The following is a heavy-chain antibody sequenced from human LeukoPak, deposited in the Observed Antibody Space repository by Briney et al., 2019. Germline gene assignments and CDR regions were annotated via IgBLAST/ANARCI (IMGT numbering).Heavy chain of an antibody. V-gene: IGHV4-4*07. J-gene: IGHJ6*03. CDR1: GGSISSYY. D-gene: IGHD5-18*01. CDR2: IYTSGST. Sequence: SETLALTCTVSGGSISSYYWSWFRQPAGKGLEWIGRIYTSGSTNYNPSLKSRVTMSIDTSKNQFSLKLSSVTAADTAVYYCARAEPGYSYGPVSSMDGWGNGTTITVSS. CDR3: ARAEPGYSYGPVSSMDG.